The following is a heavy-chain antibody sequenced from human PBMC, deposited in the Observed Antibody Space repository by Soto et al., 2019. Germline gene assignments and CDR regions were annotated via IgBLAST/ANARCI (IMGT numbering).Heavy chain of an antibody. CDR3: AHSRTDYYDTSGPSNWFDP. D-gene: IGHD3-22*01. CDR1: GFSLSTSGVG. CDR2: IYWDGDK. Sequence: QITLKESGPTLVKPTQTLTLTCTFSGFSLSTSGVGVGWIRQPPGKALEWLALIYWDGDKRYSPSLKSRLTTTKDTSKNHVVITMTNMDPVDTATYYCAHSRTDYYDTSGPSNWFDPWGQGTLVTVSS. J-gene: IGHJ5*02. V-gene: IGHV2-5*02.